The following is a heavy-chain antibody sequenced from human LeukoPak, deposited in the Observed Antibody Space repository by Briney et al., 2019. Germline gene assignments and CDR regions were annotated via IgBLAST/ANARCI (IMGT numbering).Heavy chain of an antibody. V-gene: IGHV4-34*01. CDR2: INHSGST. CDR1: GGSFSGYY. CDR3: ARGHNSARRDFDY. Sequence: KPSETLSLTCAVYGGSFSGYYWSWIRQPPGKGLEWIGEINHSGSTNYNPSLKSRVTISVETSKNQFSLKLCSVAAADTAVYYCARGHNSARRDFDYWGQGTLVTVSS. J-gene: IGHJ4*02. D-gene: IGHD4-23*01.